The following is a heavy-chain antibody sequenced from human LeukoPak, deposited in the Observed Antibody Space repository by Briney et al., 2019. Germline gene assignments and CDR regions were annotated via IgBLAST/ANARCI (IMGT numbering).Heavy chain of an antibody. CDR3: DLWERRAAFFDY. CDR2: ISYDGSNK. V-gene: IGHV3-30*03. D-gene: IGHD1-26*01. CDR1: GFTFSSYG. J-gene: IGHJ4*02. Sequence: GGSLRLSCAASGFTFSSYGMHWVRQAPGKGLEWVAVISYDGSNKYYADSVKGRFTISRDNSKNTLYLQMNSLRAEDTAVYAKDLWERRAAFFDYWGQGTLVTVSS.